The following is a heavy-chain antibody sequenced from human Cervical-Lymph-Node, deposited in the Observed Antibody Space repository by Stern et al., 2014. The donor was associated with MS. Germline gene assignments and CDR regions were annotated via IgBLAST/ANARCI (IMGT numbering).Heavy chain of an antibody. CDR3: ARGNYDVLTDNGGHGFDI. Sequence: QVQLQESGPGLVKPSQTLSLTCTVSGGSISSGNYYWSWIRQPAGEGLEWIGRIYSSGSTQYNSPLKRRVTISADPSTNQFSPRLTSVTAADTAVYYCARGNYDVLTDNGGHGFDIWGQGTMVTVSS. CDR1: GGSISSGNYY. D-gene: IGHD3-9*01. J-gene: IGHJ3*02. V-gene: IGHV4-61*02. CDR2: IYSSGST.